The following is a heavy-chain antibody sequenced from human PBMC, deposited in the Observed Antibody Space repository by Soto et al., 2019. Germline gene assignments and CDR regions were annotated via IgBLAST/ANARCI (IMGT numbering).Heavy chain of an antibody. V-gene: IGHV1-69*01. CDR1: GGTFSSCV. Sequence: QVQLVQSGAEVKKPGSSVKVSCKASGGTFSSCVINWVRQAPGQGLEWMGGIIPRSAAANYAQKFQGRFTIISDESTSTACMELRSLRSVDTAVYYCARGDCYGSGTWGGGDCWGEGTLVTVSS. J-gene: IGHJ4*02. D-gene: IGHD3-10*01. CDR3: ARGDCYGSGTWGGGDC. CDR2: IIPRSAAA.